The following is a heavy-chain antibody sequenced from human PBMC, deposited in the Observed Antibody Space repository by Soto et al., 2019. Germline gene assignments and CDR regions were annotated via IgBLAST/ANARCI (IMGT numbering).Heavy chain of an antibody. D-gene: IGHD1-26*01. CDR1: GGTFSSYA. J-gene: IGHJ6*02. Sequence: ASVKVSCKASGGTFSSYAISWVRQAPGQGLEWMGGIIPIFGTANYAQKFQGRVTITADESTSTAYMELSSLRSEDTAVYYCARRIRTVNEGSPYYGMDVWGQGTTVTVSS. CDR2: IIPIFGTA. V-gene: IGHV1-69*13. CDR3: ARRIRTVNEGSPYYGMDV.